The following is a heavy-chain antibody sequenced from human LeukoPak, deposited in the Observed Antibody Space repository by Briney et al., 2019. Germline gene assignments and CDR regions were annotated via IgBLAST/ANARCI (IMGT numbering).Heavy chain of an antibody. CDR3: ARDFGCSADSCFSGFDY. CDR2: ISSSGSTI. V-gene: IGHV3-48*03. Sequence: GGSLRLSCAASGFTFSSYEMNWVRQAPGKGLEWVSYISSSGSTIYYADSVKGRFTISRDNAKNSLYLQMNSLRAEDTAVYFCARDFGCSADSCFSGFDYWGQGTLATVPS. D-gene: IGHD2-15*01. J-gene: IGHJ4*02. CDR1: GFTFSSYE.